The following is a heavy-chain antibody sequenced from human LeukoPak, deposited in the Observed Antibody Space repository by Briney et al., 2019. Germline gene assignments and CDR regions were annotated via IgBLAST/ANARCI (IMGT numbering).Heavy chain of an antibody. Sequence: GGSLRLSCAASGFTFSSYNMNWVRQAPGKGLEWVSSISSSSSYIYYADSVKGRFTISRDNAKNSLYLQMNSLRAEDTAVYYCAYHPDPGITMVRGVLPFDPWGQGTLVTVSS. CDR2: ISSSSSYI. D-gene: IGHD3-10*01. J-gene: IGHJ5*02. CDR1: GFTFSSYN. CDR3: AYHPDPGITMVRGVLPFDP. V-gene: IGHV3-21*01.